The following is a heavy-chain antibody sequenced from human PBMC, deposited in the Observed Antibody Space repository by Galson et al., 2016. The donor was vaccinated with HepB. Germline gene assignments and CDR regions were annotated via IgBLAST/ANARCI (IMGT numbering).Heavy chain of an antibody. J-gene: IGHJ4*02. CDR1: GFTFSSYD. D-gene: IGHD1-26*01. V-gene: IGHV3-23*01. CDR3: AKDVSSGTYYDY. Sequence: SLRLSCAASGFTFSSYDMSWVRQAPGKGLEWVSAVSGSGGSTYYADSVKGRFTISRDNSKNTLNPQMNSLRVEDTAVYYCAKDVSSGTYYDYWGQGTLVTVSS. CDR2: VSGSGGST.